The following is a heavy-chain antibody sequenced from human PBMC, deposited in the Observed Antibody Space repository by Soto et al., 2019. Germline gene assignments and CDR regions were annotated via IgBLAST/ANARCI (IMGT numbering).Heavy chain of an antibody. Sequence: QVHLVQSGAEVMKPGASVKVSCTASGYTFTNFGISWVRQAPGQGLEWMGWISAFNGNTNYAQKFQGRVTMTTDTSTSTDYMELRSRASDDTGVYYCAKGDTPIDHWGQGTMVTVSS. J-gene: IGHJ4*02. CDR1: GYTFTNFG. D-gene: IGHD2-15*01. CDR2: ISAFNGNT. V-gene: IGHV1-18*01. CDR3: AKGDTPIDH.